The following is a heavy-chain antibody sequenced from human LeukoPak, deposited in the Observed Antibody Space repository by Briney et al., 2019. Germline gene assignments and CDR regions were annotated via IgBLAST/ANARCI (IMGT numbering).Heavy chain of an antibody. D-gene: IGHD2-2*01. CDR1: GFTFSNYA. CDR2: ISYDGSNK. CDR3: AKLGCSSTSCYFSYYGMDV. V-gene: IGHV3-30*18. J-gene: IGHJ6*02. Sequence: AGGSLRLSCAASGFTFSNYAMAWVRQAPGKGLEWVAVISYDGSNKYYADSVKGRFTISRDNSKNTLYLQMNSLRAEDTAVYYCAKLGCSSTSCYFSYYGMDVWGQGTTVTVSS.